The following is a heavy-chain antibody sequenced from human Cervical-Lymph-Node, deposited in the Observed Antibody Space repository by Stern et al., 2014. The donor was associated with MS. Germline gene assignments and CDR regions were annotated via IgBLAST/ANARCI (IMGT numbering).Heavy chain of an antibody. CDR3: ARRGVTTRFDY. Sequence: VQLMQSGAEVRKPGESLTISCLASGYSFYSYWIGWVRQMPGKGLEWMGIIYPGDSDIRYSPSFQGQVTISADKSINTAYLQWSSLKASDPAMYYCARRGVTTRFDYWGQGTLVTVSS. CDR2: IYPGDSDI. D-gene: IGHD3-3*01. CDR1: GYSFYSYW. V-gene: IGHV5-51*01. J-gene: IGHJ4*02.